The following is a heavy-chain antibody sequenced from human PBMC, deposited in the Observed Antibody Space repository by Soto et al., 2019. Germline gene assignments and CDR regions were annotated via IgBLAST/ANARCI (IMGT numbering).Heavy chain of an antibody. V-gene: IGHV3-7*05. J-gene: IGHJ2*01. Sequence: EVQLVASGGGLVHPGGSLRLSCAASGFTFRNYWMKWVRQAPGKGLEWVANIKQAGSEKYYVDSVKGRFTISRDNANNSVFLQMNSLRAGDTAVYYCARVGWGRYFDLWGRGTLVTVSS. CDR3: ARVGWGRYFDL. CDR1: GFTFRNYW. CDR2: IKQAGSEK. D-gene: IGHD2-21*02.